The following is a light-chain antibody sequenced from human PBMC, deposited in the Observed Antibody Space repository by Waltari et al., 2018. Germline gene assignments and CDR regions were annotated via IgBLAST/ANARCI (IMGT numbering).Light chain of an antibody. CDR3: ATWDDSLIAPV. V-gene: IGLV1-47*01. J-gene: IGLJ2*01. Sequence: QSVLTQPPSASGTPGQRVIISCSGSNSNIGTNSIYWYQQLPGMAPKVLIYRNDQRPSGVPDRFSGSKSGTSASLAISGLRSEDGADYYCATWDDSLIAPVFGGGTKLTVL. CDR2: RND. CDR1: NSNIGTNS.